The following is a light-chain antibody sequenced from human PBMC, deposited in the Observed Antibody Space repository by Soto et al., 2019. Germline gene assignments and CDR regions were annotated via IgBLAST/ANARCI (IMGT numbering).Light chain of an antibody. Sequence: DLQMTQSPSSLSSSFGDSVTITCRESQSISTYLIWYQQKPGKAPKLLIYATYSLQNGVPSTFSGSGSGTDFTLTISSLQPEDFATYYCQQSYSTPPGTCGQGTKVDIK. J-gene: IGKJ1*01. CDR2: ATY. CDR1: QSISTY. CDR3: QQSYSTPPGT. V-gene: IGKV1-39*01.